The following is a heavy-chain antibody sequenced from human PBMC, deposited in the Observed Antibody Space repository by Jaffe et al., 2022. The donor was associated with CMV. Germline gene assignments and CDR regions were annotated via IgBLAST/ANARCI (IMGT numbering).Heavy chain of an antibody. Sequence: QVQLQESGPGLVKPSETLSLTCTVSGGSISSYYWSWIRQPPGKGLEWIGYIYYSGSTNYNPSLKSRVTISVDTSKNQFSLKLSSVTAADTAVYYCARDSRVLVRPKYNWNDVYYYYGMDVWGQGTTVTVSS. CDR2: IYYSGST. CDR3: ARDSRVLVRPKYNWNDVYYYYGMDV. V-gene: IGHV4-59*01. D-gene: IGHD1-20*01. CDR1: GGSISSYY. J-gene: IGHJ6*02.